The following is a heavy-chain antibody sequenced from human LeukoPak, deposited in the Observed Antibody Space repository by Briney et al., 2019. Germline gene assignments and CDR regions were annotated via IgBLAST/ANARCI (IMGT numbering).Heavy chain of an antibody. CDR2: INPNSGGT. CDR3: ARRRGKNSSSYNWFDP. D-gene: IGHD6-6*01. J-gene: IGHJ5*02. V-gene: IGHV1-2*02. CDR1: GYTFTSYG. Sequence: ASVKVSCKASGYTFTSYGISWVRQAPGQGLGWMGWINPNSGGTNYAQKFQGRVTMTGDTSISTAYMELSRLRSDDTAVYYCARRRGKNSSSYNWFDPWGQGTLVTVSS.